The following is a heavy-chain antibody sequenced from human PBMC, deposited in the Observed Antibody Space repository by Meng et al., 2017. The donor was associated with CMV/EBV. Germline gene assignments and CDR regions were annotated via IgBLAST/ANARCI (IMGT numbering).Heavy chain of an antibody. D-gene: IGHD4-23*01. CDR1: GGSFSGYY. CDR3: ARCRARVVPDY. J-gene: IGHJ4*02. CDR2: IKHSGST. Sequence: QVQLEQGGAGLLKPSQTLSLTCAVYGGSFSGYYWSLIRQPPGKGLEWIGEIKHSGSTNYNPSLKSRVTISVDTSKNQFSLKLSSVTAADTAVYYCARCRARVVPDYWGQGTLVTVSS. V-gene: IGHV4-34*01.